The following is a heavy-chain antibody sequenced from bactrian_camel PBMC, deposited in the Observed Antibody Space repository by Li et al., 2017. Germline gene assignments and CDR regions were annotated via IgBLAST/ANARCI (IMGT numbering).Heavy chain of an antibody. Sequence: VQLVESGGGLVQPGGSLTLSCAASGFTYSDHAMHWVRQAPGKGLEWVASVNGGGSGTYYGDPVKGRFTISRDNAKNTHYLQMNNLKTDDTATYYCAARECEKSVGGWKWGQGTQVTVS. CDR1: GFTYSDHA. D-gene: IGHD5*01. V-gene: IGHV3S31*01. CDR3: AARECEKSVGGWK. J-gene: IGHJ4*01. CDR2: VNGGGSGT.